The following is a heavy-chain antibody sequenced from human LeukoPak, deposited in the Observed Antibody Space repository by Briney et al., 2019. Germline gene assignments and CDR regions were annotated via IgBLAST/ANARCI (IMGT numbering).Heavy chain of an antibody. J-gene: IGHJ5*02. V-gene: IGHV3-23*01. D-gene: IGHD3-10*01. Sequence: GGSLRLSCAASGFSFSNFAMTWVRQAPGEGLEWVSTISGSGGSTYYADSVKGRFTISRDNSKNTLYLQMNSLRAEDTAVYYCAKDYYGSGSYYNWFDPWGQGTLVTVSS. CDR2: ISGSGGST. CDR3: AKDYYGSGSYYNWFDP. CDR1: GFSFSNFA.